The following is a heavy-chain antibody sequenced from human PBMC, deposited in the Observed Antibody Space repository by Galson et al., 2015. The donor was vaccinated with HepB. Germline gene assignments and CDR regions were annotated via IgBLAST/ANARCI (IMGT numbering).Heavy chain of an antibody. J-gene: IGHJ6*02. CDR1: DGSFSGYY. CDR3: ARGRLWFGELLREYGMDV. D-gene: IGHD3-10*01. V-gene: IGHV4-34*01. Sequence: ETLSLTCSVYDGSFSGYYCSWIRQPPGKGLEWIGKINHSGDTNYNPSLKSRVTISIDTSKNQVSLKLSSVTAADTAVYYCARGRLWFGELLREYGMDVWGQGTTVTVSS. CDR2: INHSGDT.